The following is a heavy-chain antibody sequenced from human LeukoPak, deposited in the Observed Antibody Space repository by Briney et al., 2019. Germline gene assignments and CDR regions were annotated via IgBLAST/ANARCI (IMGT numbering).Heavy chain of an antibody. CDR3: AEWNSVYWYFDL. J-gene: IGHJ2*01. V-gene: IGHV3-23*01. D-gene: IGHD1-1*01. CDR1: GVTFSSYA. CDR2: ISGSGGST. Sequence: PGGSLRLSCAASGVTFSSYAMSWVRQVPGKGLEWVSSISGSGGSTYYADSVKGRFTISRDNSKNTLYLQMNSLRAEDTALYYCAEWNSVYWYFDLWGRGTLVTVSS.